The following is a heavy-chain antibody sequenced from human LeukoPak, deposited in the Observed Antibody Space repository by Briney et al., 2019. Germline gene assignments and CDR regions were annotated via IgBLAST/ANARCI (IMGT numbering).Heavy chain of an antibody. J-gene: IGHJ5*02. CDR2: MNPNSGNT. Sequence: ASVKVSCKASGYTFTSYDINWVRQATGQGLEWMGWMNPNSGNTGYAQKFQGRVTMTRNTSISTAYMELSSLRSEDTAVYYCARGPEIYFYGSGSYLGGYNWFDPWGQGTLVTVSS. V-gene: IGHV1-8*01. CDR3: ARGPEIYFYGSGSYLGGYNWFDP. CDR1: GYTFTSYD. D-gene: IGHD3-10*01.